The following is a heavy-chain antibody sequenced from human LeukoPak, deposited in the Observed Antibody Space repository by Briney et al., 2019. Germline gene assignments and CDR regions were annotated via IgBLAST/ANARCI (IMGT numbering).Heavy chain of an antibody. D-gene: IGHD3-22*01. J-gene: IGHJ4*02. CDR2: IYYSGST. CDR3: ARHPSMGDSSGSTDY. Sequence: PSETLSLTCTVSGGSISSYYWSWIRQPPRKGLEWIGYIYYSGSTNYNPSLKSRVTISVDTSKNQFSLKLSSVTAADTAVYYCARHPSMGDSSGSTDYWGQGTLVTVSS. CDR1: GGSISSYY. V-gene: IGHV4-59*08.